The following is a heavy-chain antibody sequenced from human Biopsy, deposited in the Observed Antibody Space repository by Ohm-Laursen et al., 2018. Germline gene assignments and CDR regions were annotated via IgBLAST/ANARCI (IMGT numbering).Heavy chain of an antibody. CDR3: AADADGYYTEFDY. CDR1: GGPSSNYA. V-gene: IGHV1-69*04. D-gene: IGHD3-3*01. J-gene: IGHJ4*02. CDR2: IVPVLGYL. Sequence: SSVKVSCKASGGPSSNYAFSWVRQAPGQGLEWVGRIVPVLGYLNYAQRFQGRVSITADKSTSYVFMELSRLTSGDTAVYYCAADADGYYTEFDYWGPGTLVTVSS.